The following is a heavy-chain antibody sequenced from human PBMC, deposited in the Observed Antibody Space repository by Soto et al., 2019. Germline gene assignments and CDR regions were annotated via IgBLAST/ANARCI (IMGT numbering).Heavy chain of an antibody. CDR1: GFTFSSYG. CDR3: ARVYYDILTGYYTHDY. Sequence: GGSLRLSCAASGFTFSSYGMHWVRQAPGKGLEWVAVISYDGSNKYYADSVKGRFTISRDNSKNTLYLQMNSLRAEDTAVYYCARVYYDILTGYYTHDYWGQGTLVTVSS. CDR2: ISYDGSNK. J-gene: IGHJ4*02. D-gene: IGHD3-9*01. V-gene: IGHV3-30*03.